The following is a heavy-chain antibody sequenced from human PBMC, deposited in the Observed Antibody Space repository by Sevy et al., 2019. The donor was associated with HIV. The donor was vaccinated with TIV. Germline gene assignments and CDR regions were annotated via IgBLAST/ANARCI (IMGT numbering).Heavy chain of an antibody. D-gene: IGHD3-3*01. V-gene: IGHV3-15*01. Sequence: GGSLRLSCAASGFTFSNAWMSWVRQAPGKGLEWVGHIKSKTDGGTTDYAAPVKGRFTISRDDSKNTLYLQMNSLKTEDTAVYYCTTDGGIFGVVIDPWGQGTLVTVSS. CDR1: GFTFSNAW. CDR2: IKSKTDGGTT. J-gene: IGHJ5*02. CDR3: TTDGGIFGVVIDP.